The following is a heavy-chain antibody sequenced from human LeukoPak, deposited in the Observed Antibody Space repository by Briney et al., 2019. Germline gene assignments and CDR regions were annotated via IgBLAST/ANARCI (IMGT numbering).Heavy chain of an antibody. J-gene: IGHJ6*03. Sequence: SQTLSLTCTVSGGSISSGSYYWSWIRQPAGKGLEWIGRIYTSGSTNYNPSLKSRVTMSVDTSKNQFSLKLSSVTAADTAVYYCARDSLVVVPAAMDGYYYYYMDVWGKGTTVTISS. CDR2: IYTSGST. D-gene: IGHD2-2*01. CDR1: GGSISSGSYY. CDR3: ARDSLVVVPAAMDGYYYYYMDV. V-gene: IGHV4-61*02.